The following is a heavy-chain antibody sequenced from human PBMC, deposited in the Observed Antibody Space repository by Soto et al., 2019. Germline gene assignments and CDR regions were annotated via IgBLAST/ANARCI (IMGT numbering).Heavy chain of an antibody. Sequence: GGSLRLSCAASGFTFSTYWMHWVRQAPGKGLVWASRINSDGSSTSYADSVKGRFTISRDNAKNTLYLQMNSLRAEDTAVYYCARVDDILTGYYNRLFAYWGQGILVTVSS. CDR2: INSDGSST. CDR3: ARVDDILTGYYNRLFAY. D-gene: IGHD3-9*01. V-gene: IGHV3-74*01. J-gene: IGHJ4*02. CDR1: GFTFSTYW.